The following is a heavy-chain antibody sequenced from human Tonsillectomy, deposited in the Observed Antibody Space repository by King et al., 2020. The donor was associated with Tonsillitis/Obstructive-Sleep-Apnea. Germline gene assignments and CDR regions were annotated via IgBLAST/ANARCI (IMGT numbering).Heavy chain of an antibody. Sequence: VQLVESGGGLVQPGGSLRLSCAASGFTFSYHAMSWVRQAPRRGLEWVSGISNTGATTYYADSVKGRFTISRDNSKNTLNLQMNSLRGEDTAVYYCVKDPLWFWELSRIDSWGQGTLVTVSS. V-gene: IGHV3-23*04. J-gene: IGHJ4*02. D-gene: IGHD3-10*01. CDR2: ISNTGATT. CDR3: VKDPLWFWELSRIDS. CDR1: GFTFSYHA.